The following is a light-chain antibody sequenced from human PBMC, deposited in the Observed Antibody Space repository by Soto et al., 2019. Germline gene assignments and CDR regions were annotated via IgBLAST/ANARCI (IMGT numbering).Light chain of an antibody. Sequence: QSVLTQPASVSGSPGQSITISCTGTSSDVGNYNLVSWYQHDPGKAPKLLIYEGSKRPSGVSDRFSGSKSGNTASLTISGLQAEDEADYYCCSHASSSTYVFGTGTKVTV. CDR2: EGS. CDR1: SSDVGNYNL. CDR3: CSHASSSTYV. V-gene: IGLV2-23*01. J-gene: IGLJ1*01.